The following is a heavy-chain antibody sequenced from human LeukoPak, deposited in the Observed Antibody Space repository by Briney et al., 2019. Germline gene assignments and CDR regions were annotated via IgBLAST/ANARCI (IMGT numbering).Heavy chain of an antibody. D-gene: IGHD3-3*01. Sequence: SETLSLTCTVSGGSISSGGYYWSWIRQPPGKGLEWIGYIYHSGSTYYNPSLKSRVTISVDRSKNQFSLKLSSVTAADTAVYYCARGKVFGVARGPNYFDYWGQGTLVTVSS. V-gene: IGHV4-30-2*01. CDR3: ARGKVFGVARGPNYFDY. CDR2: IYHSGST. CDR1: GGSISSGGYY. J-gene: IGHJ4*02.